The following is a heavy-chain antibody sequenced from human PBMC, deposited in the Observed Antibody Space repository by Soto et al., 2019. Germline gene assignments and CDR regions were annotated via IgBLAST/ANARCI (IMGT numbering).Heavy chain of an antibody. CDR1: GDNFTTYW. V-gene: IGHV5-10-1*01. D-gene: IGHD5-12*01. Sequence: PGESLKICCKGSGDNFTTYWISWVRQMPGKGLEWMGRIDPSDSYTNYSPSFQGHVTISADKSINTAYLQWSSLKASDTAIYYCARHVKMATIYGMDVWGQGTTVTVSS. CDR2: IDPSDSYT. J-gene: IGHJ6*02. CDR3: ARHVKMATIYGMDV.